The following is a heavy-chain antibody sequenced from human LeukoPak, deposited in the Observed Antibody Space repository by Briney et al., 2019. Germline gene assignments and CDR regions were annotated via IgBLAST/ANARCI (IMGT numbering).Heavy chain of an antibody. CDR1: GFAFSNCG. Sequence: GGSLRLSCAASGFAFSNCGMHWVRQAPGKGLEWVAVITYGGNTKYYLDSVKGRFTISRDNSKNTLYLQMSSLRGGDTAVYYCTKDYSSGWYGGIDYWGQGALVTVSS. J-gene: IGHJ4*02. V-gene: IGHV3-30*18. CDR3: TKDYSSGWYGGIDY. D-gene: IGHD6-19*01. CDR2: ITYGGNTK.